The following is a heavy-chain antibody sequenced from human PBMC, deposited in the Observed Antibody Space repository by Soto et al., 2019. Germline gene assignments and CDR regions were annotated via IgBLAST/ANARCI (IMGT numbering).Heavy chain of an antibody. CDR1: GFIFGAYT. Sequence: QVQLVESGGGVVQPGKSLRLSCAASGFIFGAYTMHWVRQPPGKGLEWVAVISYDGKSEHYTDPVKGRFTVSRDNSKSTLYLQMNSLKSDDTAVYYCARDGYSGRSDGFDIWGQGTMVTVSS. D-gene: IGHD1-26*01. V-gene: IGHV3-30*04. CDR2: ISYDGKSE. CDR3: ARDGYSGRSDGFDI. J-gene: IGHJ3*02.